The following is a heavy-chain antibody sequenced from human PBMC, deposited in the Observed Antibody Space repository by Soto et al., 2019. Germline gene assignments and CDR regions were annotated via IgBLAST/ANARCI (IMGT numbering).Heavy chain of an antibody. D-gene: IGHD3-22*01. J-gene: IGHJ5*02. CDR3: ARALRDYYDSSGFLPRGWFDP. CDR2: ISAYNGNT. V-gene: IGHV1-18*01. CDR1: GYTFTSYG. Sequence: QVQLVQSGAEVKKPGASVKVSCKASGYTFTSYGISWVRQAPGQGLEWMGWISAYNGNTNYAQKLQGRVTMTTDTSTSTAYMELRSLRSDDTAVYYCARALRDYYDSSGFLPRGWFDPWGQGTLVTVSS.